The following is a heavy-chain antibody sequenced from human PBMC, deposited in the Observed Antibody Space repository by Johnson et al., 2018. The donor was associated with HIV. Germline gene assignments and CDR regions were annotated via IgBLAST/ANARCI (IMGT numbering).Heavy chain of an antibody. D-gene: IGHD3-16*02. CDR1: GFTFSNYA. J-gene: IGHJ3*02. CDR2: ITSNGGST. V-gene: IGHV3-64*01. CDR3: AKVAIWGTYRYNLGDTYDI. Sequence: LVESGGGLVQPGGSLRLSCAASGFTFSNYAMHWVRQAPGKGLEYVSAITSNGGSTYYANSVKGRFIISRDNSKNTLYLQMGSLRVEDMAVYYCAKVAIWGTYRYNLGDTYDIWGQGTMVTVSS.